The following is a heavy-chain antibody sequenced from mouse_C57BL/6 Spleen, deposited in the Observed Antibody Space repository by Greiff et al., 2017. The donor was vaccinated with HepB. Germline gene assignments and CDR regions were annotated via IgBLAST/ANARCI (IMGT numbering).Heavy chain of an antibody. J-gene: IGHJ3*01. CDR3: ARRYYGSSSWVAY. CDR1: GYTFTDHT. D-gene: IGHD1-1*01. Sequence: VHLVESDAELVKPGASVKISCKVSGYTFTDHTIHWMKQRPEQGLEWIGYIYPRDGSTKYNEKFKGKATLTADKSSSTAYMQLNSLTSEDSAVYFCARRYYGSSSWVAYWGQGTLVTVSA. CDR2: IYPRDGST. V-gene: IGHV1-78*01.